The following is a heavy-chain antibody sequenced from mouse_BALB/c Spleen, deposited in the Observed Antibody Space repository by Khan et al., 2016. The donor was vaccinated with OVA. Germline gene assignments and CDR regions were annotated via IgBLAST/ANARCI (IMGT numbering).Heavy chain of an antibody. D-gene: IGHD1-2*01. V-gene: IGHV1-4*02. CDR2: INPSSGYI. CDR3: ESLRLRVDY. J-gene: IGHJ4*01. Sequence: VQLQQSAAELARPGASVKMSCKASGYSFTTYTIHWVKQRPGQGLEWIGNINPSSGYIEYNQKFKDKTTLTADKSSSTAYMQLSSLTSEDSEVYYWESLRLRVDYWGQGTSVTVSS. CDR1: GYSFTTYT.